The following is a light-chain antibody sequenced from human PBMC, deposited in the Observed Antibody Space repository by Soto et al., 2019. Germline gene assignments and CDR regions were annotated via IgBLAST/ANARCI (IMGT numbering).Light chain of an antibody. CDR2: DAS. CDR1: QDITSD. CDR3: QQFNAYPRT. Sequence: AIQLTQAASSLFASLGDTVIITCRASQDITSDLAWYQQRPEKAPVLLIYDASRLESGVPPRFSGGGSGTEFSLTISSLQPEDFATYFCQQFNAYPRTFGPGTKV. J-gene: IGKJ1*01. V-gene: IGKV1-13*02.